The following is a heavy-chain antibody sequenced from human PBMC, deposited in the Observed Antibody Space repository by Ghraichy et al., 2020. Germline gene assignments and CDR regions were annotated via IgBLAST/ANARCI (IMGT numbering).Heavy chain of an antibody. D-gene: IGHD4-17*01. Sequence: LSLTCAASGFTFSSYAMSWVRQAPGKGLEWVSAISGSGGSTYYADSVKGRFTISRDNSKNTLYLQMNSLRAEDTAVYYCAKGTHYGDTPFDYWGQGTLVTVSS. V-gene: IGHV3-23*01. CDR2: ISGSGGST. CDR1: GFTFSSYA. J-gene: IGHJ4*02. CDR3: AKGTHYGDTPFDY.